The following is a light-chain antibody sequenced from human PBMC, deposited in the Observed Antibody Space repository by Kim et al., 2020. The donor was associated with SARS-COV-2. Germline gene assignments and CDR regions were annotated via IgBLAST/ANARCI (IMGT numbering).Light chain of an antibody. V-gene: IGLV3-1*01. CDR2: QDY. CDR1: ELGNKY. CDR3: QAWDSYIVV. J-gene: IGLJ2*01. Sequence: SVSPGQTASITCTGDELGNKYVSWYHQKPGQSPVLVIYQDYRRPSGIPERFSGSNSGNTATLTISGAQTMDEADYYCQAWDSYIVVFGGGTQLTV.